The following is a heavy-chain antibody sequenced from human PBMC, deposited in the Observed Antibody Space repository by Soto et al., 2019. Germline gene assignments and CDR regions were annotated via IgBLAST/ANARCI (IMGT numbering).Heavy chain of an antibody. D-gene: IGHD6-6*01. CDR1: GYTFTSYY. CDR2: INPSGGST. V-gene: IGHV1-46*01. CDR3: ARAYSSSSADVLPDAYDL. Sequence: ASVKVSCKASGYTFTSYYMHWVRQAPGQGLEWMGIINPSGGSTSYAQRFQGRLTMTRDTSTSTVYVELSSLRSEDTAVYYCARAYSSSSADVLPDAYDLWGQGTMVTVSS. J-gene: IGHJ3*01.